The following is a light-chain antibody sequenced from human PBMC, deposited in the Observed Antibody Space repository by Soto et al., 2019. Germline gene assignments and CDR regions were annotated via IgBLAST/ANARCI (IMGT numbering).Light chain of an antibody. V-gene: IGKV3-20*01. CDR2: AKS. J-gene: IGKJ1*01. Sequence: EIVFTQSPDTLSLSPGERATLSCRASQSVNSDYLAWYRQKPGQAPSLLMYAKSTRATGIPDRLYGSGSGTDFTLTIYRLEPEDFAVYYCQQYGNSPQTFGQGTKVDIK. CDR1: QSVNSDY. CDR3: QQYGNSPQT.